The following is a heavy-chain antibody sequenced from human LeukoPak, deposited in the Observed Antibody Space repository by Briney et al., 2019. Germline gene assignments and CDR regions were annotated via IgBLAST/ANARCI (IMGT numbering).Heavy chain of an antibody. D-gene: IGHD3-22*01. CDR3: ARVEGTYYYDSSGYFPIVYFDY. Sequence: SETLSLTCTVSGGSISSYYWSWIRQPPGKGLEWIGYIYYSGSTNYNPSLKSRVTISVDTSKNQFSLKLSSVTAADTAVYYCARVEGTYYYDSSGYFPIVYFDYWGQGTLVTVSS. CDR1: GGSISSYY. J-gene: IGHJ4*02. V-gene: IGHV4-59*01. CDR2: IYYSGST.